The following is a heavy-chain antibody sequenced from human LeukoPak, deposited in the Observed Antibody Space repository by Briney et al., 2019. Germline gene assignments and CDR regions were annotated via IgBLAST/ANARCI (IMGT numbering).Heavy chain of an antibody. Sequence: SETLSLTCTVSGGSISSFYWSWIRQPAGKGLEWIGRIYTSENTNYNPSLKSRVTMSVDTSKNQFSLKLSSLTAADTAVYYCARLLVEYYYDSSGYYTLGWFDPWGQGTLVTVSS. J-gene: IGHJ5*02. V-gene: IGHV4-4*07. CDR3: ARLLVEYYYDSSGYYTLGWFDP. CDR2: IYTSENT. CDR1: GGSISSFY. D-gene: IGHD3-22*01.